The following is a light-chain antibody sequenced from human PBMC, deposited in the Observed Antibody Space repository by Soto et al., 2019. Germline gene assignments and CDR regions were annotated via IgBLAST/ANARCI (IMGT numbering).Light chain of an antibody. CDR3: QQYHTPPYT. CDR2: WAS. V-gene: IGKV4-1*01. CDR1: QTILYSSNNKND. Sequence: DIVMTQSPDSLAVSLGERATINCKSSQTILYSSNNKNDLAWYQQRPGQPPKLLIYWASTRESGVPDRFSGSGSGTDFTLTIRSLQAEDVAVYYCQQYHTPPYTFGQGTKLEIK. J-gene: IGKJ2*01.